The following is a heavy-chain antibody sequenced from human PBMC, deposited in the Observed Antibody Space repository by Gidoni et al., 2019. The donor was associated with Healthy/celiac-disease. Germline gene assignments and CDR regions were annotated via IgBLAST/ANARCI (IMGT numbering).Heavy chain of an antibody. D-gene: IGHD5-18*01. CDR1: GFNCDDYA. V-gene: IGHV3-9*01. CDR2: ITWNSASA. CDR3: AKARGFTYGIDAFDI. Sequence: EVQLVESGGDWVQPGTSLRRWGEVSGFNCDDYAMPWVRQGPGKGLELVSGITWNSASAGYAESVEGRFTISRDNAKKSLYLQMTSLRPEDTAVYYCAKARGFTYGIDAFDIWGHGTMVTVSS. J-gene: IGHJ3*02.